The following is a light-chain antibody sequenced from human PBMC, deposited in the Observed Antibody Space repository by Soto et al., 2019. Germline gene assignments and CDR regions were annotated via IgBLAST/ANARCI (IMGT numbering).Light chain of an antibody. Sequence: QSVLTQPASVSGSPGQSITISCTGTSSDVGGYNYVSWYQQHPGKAPKLMIYDVSNRPSGVSNRFSGSKSGNTASLTISGLQAEDEADYCCSSYTSSSPLYVFGTGTKVTVL. CDR2: DVS. V-gene: IGLV2-14*01. CDR3: SSYTSSSPLYV. CDR1: SSDVGGYNY. J-gene: IGLJ1*01.